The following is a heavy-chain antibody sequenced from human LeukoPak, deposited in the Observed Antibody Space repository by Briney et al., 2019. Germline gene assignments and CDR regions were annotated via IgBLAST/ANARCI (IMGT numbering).Heavy chain of an antibody. J-gene: IGHJ5*02. V-gene: IGHV1-69-2*01. CDR3: ATEGCSGGSCYPTGWFDP. CDR1: GYTFTDYY. D-gene: IGHD2-15*01. CDR2: VDPEGGET. Sequence: ATVKISCKVSGYTFTDYYMHWVQQAPGKGLEWMGLVDPEGGETIYAEKFQGRVTITADTSTDTAYMELSSLRSEDTAVYYCATEGCSGGSCYPTGWFDPWGQGTLVTVSS.